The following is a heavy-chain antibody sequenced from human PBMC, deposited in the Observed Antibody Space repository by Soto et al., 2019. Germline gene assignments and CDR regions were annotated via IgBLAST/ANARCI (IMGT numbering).Heavy chain of an antibody. CDR2: IYYTGST. CDR1: SGSISSSSFY. V-gene: IGHV4-39*02. CDR3: AREDRFLRTIFLEPCGMDV. J-gene: IGHJ6*02. D-gene: IGHD3-3*01. Sequence: SETLSLTCTVSSGSISSSSFYWGWIRQPPGKGLEWIGSIYYTGSTYYNPSLKSRVTISIDRSKNHFSLKMSSVTAADTAVYYCAREDRFLRTIFLEPCGMDVWGQGTTVTVSS.